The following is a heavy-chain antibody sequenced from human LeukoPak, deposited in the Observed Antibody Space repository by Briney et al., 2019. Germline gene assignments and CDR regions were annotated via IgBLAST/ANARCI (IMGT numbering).Heavy chain of an antibody. Sequence: PSETLSLTCAVYGGSFSGYYWSWIRQPPGKGLEWIGEINHSGSTNYNPSLKSRVTISVDTSKNQFSLKLSSVTAADTAVYYCARDPYGSGSKWGQGTLVTVSS. CDR1: GGSFSGYY. V-gene: IGHV4-34*01. D-gene: IGHD3-10*01. CDR2: INHSGST. J-gene: IGHJ4*02. CDR3: ARDPYGSGSK.